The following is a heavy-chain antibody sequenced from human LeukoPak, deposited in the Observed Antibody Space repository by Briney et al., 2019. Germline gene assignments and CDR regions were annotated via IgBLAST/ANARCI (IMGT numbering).Heavy chain of an antibody. CDR3: TRNLSTHDY. V-gene: IGHV3-49*04. CDR2: IRSKAYGGTT. D-gene: IGHD2/OR15-2a*01. Sequence: GGSLRLSCTASGFTFGDYGMSGVREAPGKGLEGVGFIRSKAYGGTTEYAGSVKGRFTISRDDSKSIAYLQMNSLKTEDTPVYYCTRNLSTHDYWGQGTLVTVSS. J-gene: IGHJ4*02. CDR1: GFTFGDYG.